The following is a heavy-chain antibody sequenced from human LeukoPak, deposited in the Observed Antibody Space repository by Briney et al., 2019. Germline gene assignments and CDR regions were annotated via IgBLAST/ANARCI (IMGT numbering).Heavy chain of an antibody. D-gene: IGHD3-10*01. CDR1: GFTVSSNY. Sequence: GGSLRLSCAASGFTVSSNYMSWVRQAPGKGLEWVSVIYSGGSTYYADSVKGRFTISRDNSKNTLYLQMNSLRAEDTAVYYCARVPALLWFGEYDYWGQGTLVTVSS. J-gene: IGHJ4*02. CDR3: ARVPALLWFGEYDY. CDR2: IYSGGST. V-gene: IGHV3-53*01.